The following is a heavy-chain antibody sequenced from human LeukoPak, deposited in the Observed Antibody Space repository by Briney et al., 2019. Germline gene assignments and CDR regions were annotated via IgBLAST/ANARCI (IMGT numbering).Heavy chain of an antibody. CDR1: GFTFSSYA. V-gene: IGHV3-23*01. J-gene: IGHJ4*02. CDR3: AKDFWSGYYDY. D-gene: IGHD3-3*01. Sequence: GGSLGLSCAASGFTFSSYAMSWVRQAPGKGLEWVSAISGSGGSTYYADSVKGRFTISRDNSKNTLYLQMNSPRAEDTAVYYCAKDFWSGYYDYWGQGTLVTVSS. CDR2: ISGSGGST.